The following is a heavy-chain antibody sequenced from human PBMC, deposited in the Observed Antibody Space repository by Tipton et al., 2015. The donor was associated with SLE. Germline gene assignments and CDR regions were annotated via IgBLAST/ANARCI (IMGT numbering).Heavy chain of an antibody. CDR2: INHSGST. Sequence: TLSLTCTVSGGSISSHYWSWIRQPPGKGLEWIGEINHSGSTNYNPSLKSRVTISLDTSKNQFSLKLSSVTAADTAVYYCASSVISSSWSVGVYWGQGTLVTVSS. CDR1: GGSISSHY. D-gene: IGHD6-13*01. V-gene: IGHV4-34*01. CDR3: ASSVISSSWSVGVY. J-gene: IGHJ4*02.